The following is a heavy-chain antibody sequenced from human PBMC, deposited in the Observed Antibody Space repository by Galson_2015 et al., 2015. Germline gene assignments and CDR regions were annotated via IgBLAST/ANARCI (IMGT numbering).Heavy chain of an antibody. CDR2: TYYRSKWYH. J-gene: IGHJ4*02. CDR3: ARDGSGSSRWFFSDD. V-gene: IGHV6-1*01. D-gene: IGHD6-19*01. CDR1: GDSVSTHSAA. Sequence: CAISGDSVSTHSAAWYWIRQSPSRGLEGLGRTYYRSKWYHDYAPSVKSRITIDPDTSKNHFSLQLNSVTPEDTAVYYCARDGSGSSRWFFSDDCGRGLLVTFSS.